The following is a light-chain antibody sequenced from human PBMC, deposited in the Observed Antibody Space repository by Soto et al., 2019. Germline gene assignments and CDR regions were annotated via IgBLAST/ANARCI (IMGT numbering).Light chain of an antibody. J-gene: IGKJ4*01. CDR1: QSISSW. CDR3: QQYNSYPLT. V-gene: IGKV1-5*03. Sequence: DIQMTQSPSTLSASVGVRVTITCRASQSISSWLDWYQQKPGKAPNLLIYKASSLDSGVPSRFSGSGSGTEFTLTISSLQPDDFATYYCQQYNSYPLTFGGGTKVEIK. CDR2: KAS.